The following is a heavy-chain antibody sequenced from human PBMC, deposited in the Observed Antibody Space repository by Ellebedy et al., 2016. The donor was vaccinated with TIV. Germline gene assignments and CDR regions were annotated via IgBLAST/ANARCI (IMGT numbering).Heavy chain of an antibody. J-gene: IGHJ4*02. CDR3: ARSPRHSSGYPDY. V-gene: IGHV4-59*01. CDR1: GGSISSYY. Sequence: SETLSLTCTVSGGSISSYYWSWIRQPPGKGLEWIGYIYYSGSTNYNPSLKSRVTISVDTSKNQFSLKLSSVTAADTAVYYCARSPRHSSGYPDYWGQGTLVTVSS. CDR2: IYYSGST. D-gene: IGHD3-22*01.